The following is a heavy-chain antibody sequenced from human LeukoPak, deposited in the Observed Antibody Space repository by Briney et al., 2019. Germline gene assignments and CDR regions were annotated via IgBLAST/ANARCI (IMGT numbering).Heavy chain of an antibody. Sequence: PSETPSLTCTVSGGSISRSSYYWGWIRQPPGKGLEWIGSIYYSGSTYYNPSLKRRVTISVDTSKNQFSLKLSSVTAADTAVYYCARRSPDTAMVLEDYWGQGTLVTVSS. CDR1: GGSISRSSYY. CDR3: ARRSPDTAMVLEDY. CDR2: IYYSGST. V-gene: IGHV4-39*01. D-gene: IGHD5-18*01. J-gene: IGHJ4*02.